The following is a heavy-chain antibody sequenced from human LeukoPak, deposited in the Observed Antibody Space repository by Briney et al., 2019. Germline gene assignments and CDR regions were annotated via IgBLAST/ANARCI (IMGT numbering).Heavy chain of an antibody. D-gene: IGHD6-13*01. V-gene: IGHV1-69*06. J-gene: IGHJ4*02. Sequence: SVKVSCKASGGTFSSYAISWVRQAPGQGLEWMGGIIPIFGTANYAQRFQGRVTITADKSTSTAYMELSSLRSEDTAVYYCARTYSSSWYYFDYWGQGTLVTVSS. CDR2: IIPIFGTA. CDR1: GGTFSSYA. CDR3: ARTYSSSWYYFDY.